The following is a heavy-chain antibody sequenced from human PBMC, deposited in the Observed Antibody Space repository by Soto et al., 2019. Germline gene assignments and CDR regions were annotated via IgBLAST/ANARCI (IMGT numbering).Heavy chain of an antibody. CDR3: AKVVGASPLAPSLNFDY. J-gene: IGHJ4*02. Sequence: PGGSLRLSCAASGFTFSSYAMSWVRQAPGKGLEWVSAISGSGGSTYYADSVKGRFTISRDNSKNTLYLQMNSLRAEDTAVYYCAKVVGASPLAPSLNFDYWGQGTLVTVSS. D-gene: IGHD1-26*01. CDR2: ISGSGGST. V-gene: IGHV3-23*01. CDR1: GFTFSSYA.